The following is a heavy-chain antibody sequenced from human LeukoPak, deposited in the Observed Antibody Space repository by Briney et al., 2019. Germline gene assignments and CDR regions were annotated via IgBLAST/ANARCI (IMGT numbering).Heavy chain of an antibody. D-gene: IGHD4-17*01. CDR3: ARGSLLYGDPRDWFDP. V-gene: IGHV1-18*01. CDR2: ISAYNGNT. Sequence: ASLKVSCKASGYTFTSYGISWVRQAPGQGLEWMGWISAYNGNTNYAQKLQGRVTMTTDTSTSTAYMELRSLRSDDTAVYYCARGSLLYGDPRDWFDPWGQGTLVTVSS. J-gene: IGHJ5*02. CDR1: GYTFTSYG.